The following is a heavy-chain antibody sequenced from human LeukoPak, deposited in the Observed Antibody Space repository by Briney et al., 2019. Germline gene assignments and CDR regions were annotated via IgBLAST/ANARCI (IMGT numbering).Heavy chain of an antibody. CDR1: GYTFTGYY. D-gene: IGHD5-24*01. CDR3: ARAEMATIDLDY. J-gene: IGHJ4*02. Sequence: ASVKVSCKASGYTFTGYYMHWVRQAPGQGLEWMGWINPNSGGTNYAQKFQGRVTVTRDTSISTAYMELSRLRSDDTAVYYCARAEMATIDLDYWGQGTLVTVSS. CDR2: INPNSGGT. V-gene: IGHV1-2*02.